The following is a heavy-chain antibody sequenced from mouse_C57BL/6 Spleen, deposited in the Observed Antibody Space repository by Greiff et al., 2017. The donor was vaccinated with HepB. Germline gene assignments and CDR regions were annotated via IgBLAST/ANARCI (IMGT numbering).Heavy chain of an antibody. V-gene: IGHV7-3*01. CDR1: GFTFTDYY. D-gene: IGHD1-1*01. Sequence: EVKLMESGGGLVQPGGSLSLSCAASGFTFTDYYMSWVRQPPGKALEWLGFIRNKANGYTTEYSASVKGLFTISRDNSQSILYLQMNALRAEDSATYYCASSSPHYYGSSWYFDVWGTGTTVTVSS. CDR3: ASSSPHYYGSSWYFDV. J-gene: IGHJ1*03. CDR2: IRNKANGYTT.